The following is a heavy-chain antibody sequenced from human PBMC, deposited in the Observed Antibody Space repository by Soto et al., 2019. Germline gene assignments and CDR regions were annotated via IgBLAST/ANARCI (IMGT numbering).Heavy chain of an antibody. J-gene: IGHJ5*02. CDR1: GFTFSSYA. Sequence: EVQLLESGGGLVQPGGSLRLSCAASGFTFSSYAMSWVRQAPGKGLEWVSAISGSGGSTYYADSVKGRFTISRDNSKNTLYLRMNSLRAEDTAVYYCAKGLSPGSGSYYNAWFDPWGQGTLVTVSS. D-gene: IGHD3-10*01. CDR3: AKGLSPGSGSYYNAWFDP. V-gene: IGHV3-23*01. CDR2: ISGSGGST.